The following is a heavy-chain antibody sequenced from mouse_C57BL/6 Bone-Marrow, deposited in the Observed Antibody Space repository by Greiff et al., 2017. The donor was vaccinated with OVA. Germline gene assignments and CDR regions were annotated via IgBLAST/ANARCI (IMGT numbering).Heavy chain of an antibody. CDR2: ISSGGSYT. J-gene: IGHJ2*01. CDR3: ARKNYGSSHYFDD. D-gene: IGHD1-1*01. Sequence: EVQLVESGGDLVKPGGSLKLSCAASGFTFSSYGMSWVRQTPDKRLEWVATISSGGSYTYYPDSVKGRFTISRDNAKNTLYLQMSSLKSEDTAMYYCARKNYGSSHYFDDWGQGTTLTVSS. V-gene: IGHV5-6*01. CDR1: GFTFSSYG.